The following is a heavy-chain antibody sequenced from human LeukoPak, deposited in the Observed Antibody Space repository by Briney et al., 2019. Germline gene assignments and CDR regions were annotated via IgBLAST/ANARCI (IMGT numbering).Heavy chain of an antibody. D-gene: IGHD6-13*01. CDR1: GFTFSDYY. Sequence: GGSLRLSCAASGFTFSDYYMSWIRQAPGKGLEWVSSISPDARYIYYADSLKGRFTVSRDNAKNSLYLQMNSLAVEDTAVYYCTTPAAGPRAEYSQYWGQGTLVTVSP. J-gene: IGHJ1*01. V-gene: IGHV3-11*04. CDR2: ISPDARYI. CDR3: TTPAAGPRAEYSQY.